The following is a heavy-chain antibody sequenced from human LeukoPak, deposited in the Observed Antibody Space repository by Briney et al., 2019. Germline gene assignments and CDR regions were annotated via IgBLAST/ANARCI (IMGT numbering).Heavy chain of an antibody. CDR2: ISAYNGNT. J-gene: IGHJ4*02. CDR3: ARDDCSSTSCYSPGDY. Sequence: EASVKVSCKASGYTFTSYDISWVRQAPGQGLAWMGWISAYNGNTNYAQKLQGRVTMTTDTSTSTAYMELRSLRSDDTAVYYCARDDCSSTSCYSPGDYWGQGTLVTVSS. CDR1: GYTFTSYD. D-gene: IGHD2-2*01. V-gene: IGHV1-18*01.